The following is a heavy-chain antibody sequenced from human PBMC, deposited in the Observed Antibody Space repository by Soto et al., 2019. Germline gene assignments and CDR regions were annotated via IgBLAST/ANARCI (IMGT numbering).Heavy chain of an antibody. CDR1: GFTFSYYA. CDR2: ILGRGTT. J-gene: IGHJ4*02. V-gene: IGHV3-23*01. Sequence: GGSLRLSCAASGFTFSYYAMMWVRQAPGKGLEWVAGILGRGTTYHADSVKGRFTISKDNSKSTLYQEMNSLRAEDTAVYYCARDSSSWIFDYWGQGTLVTVSS. CDR3: ARDSSSWIFDY. D-gene: IGHD6-13*01.